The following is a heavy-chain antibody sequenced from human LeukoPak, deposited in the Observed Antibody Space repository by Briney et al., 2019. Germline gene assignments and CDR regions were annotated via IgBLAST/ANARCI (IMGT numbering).Heavy chain of an antibody. D-gene: IGHD2-15*01. V-gene: IGHV3-30*18. J-gene: IGHJ4*02. CDR1: GFTFSSYG. CDR2: ISYDGSNK. Sequence: PGRSLRLSCAASGFTFSSYGMHWVRQAPGKGLEWVAVISYDGSNKYYADSVKGRFTISRDNSKNTLYLQMNSVRAEDTAVYYCAKVGYCSGGSCYRKGTFDYWGQGTLVTVSS. CDR3: AKVGYCSGGSCYRKGTFDY.